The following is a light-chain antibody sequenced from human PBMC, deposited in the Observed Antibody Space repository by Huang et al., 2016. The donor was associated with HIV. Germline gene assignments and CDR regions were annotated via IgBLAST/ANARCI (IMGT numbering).Light chain of an antibody. J-gene: IGKJ2*01. CDR3: QQPGS. V-gene: IGKV3-11*01. CDR1: QSVGGY. CDR2: DTS. Sequence: ENVLTQSPATLSLSPGERATLSCRASQSVGGYLAWYQQKPGQAPRLLIYDTSTRATGIPARFSGSGSETDFTLTISSLEPEDFAVYYCQQPGSFGQGTKVDIK.